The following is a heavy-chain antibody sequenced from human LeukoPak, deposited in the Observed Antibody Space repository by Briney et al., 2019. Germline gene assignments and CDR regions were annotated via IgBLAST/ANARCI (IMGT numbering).Heavy chain of an antibody. CDR3: ARDGLLWFGELGGAFDP. CDR2: INSDGRTT. Sequence: GGSLRLSCAASGFTFSTYWMHWVRQGPGKGLVWVSRINSDGRTTDYADSVRGRFTISRDNAKNSLYLQMNSLRAEDTAVYYCARDGLLWFGELGGAFDPWGQGTLVTVSS. CDR1: GFTFSTYW. J-gene: IGHJ5*02. V-gene: IGHV3-74*01. D-gene: IGHD3-10*01.